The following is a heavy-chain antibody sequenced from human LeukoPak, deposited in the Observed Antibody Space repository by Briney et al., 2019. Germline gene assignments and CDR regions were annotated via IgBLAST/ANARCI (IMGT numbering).Heavy chain of an antibody. CDR3: AKDFNQYGDD. J-gene: IGHJ4*02. D-gene: IGHD4-17*01. CDR2: IGGSGVST. V-gene: IGHV3-23*01. CDR1: GFSLISYA. Sequence: PGGSLRLSCASSGFSLISYAMIWVRQAPGKGLEWVSGIGGSGVSTYYADSVKGRFTISRDNSKNTLYLQMNSLRAEDTAIYYCAKDFNQYGDDWGQGTLVTVSS.